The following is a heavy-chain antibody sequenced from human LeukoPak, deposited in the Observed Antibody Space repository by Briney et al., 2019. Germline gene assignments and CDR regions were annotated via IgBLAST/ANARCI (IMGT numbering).Heavy chain of an antibody. J-gene: IGHJ4*02. CDR1: GGSITNNNYY. Sequence: SETLSLTCTVSGGSITNNNYYWDWIRQHPGKGLEWIGDLYYSGSTHYSPSLKSRVTLSVDTSKNQFSLKLASVTAADTAVYYCARRSSSYYFDYWGQGTLVTVSS. CDR3: ARRSSSYYFDY. CDR2: LYYSGST. V-gene: IGHV4-39*01.